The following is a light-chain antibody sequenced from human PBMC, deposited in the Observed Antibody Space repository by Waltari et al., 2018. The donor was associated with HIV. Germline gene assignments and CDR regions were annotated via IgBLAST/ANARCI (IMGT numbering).Light chain of an antibody. J-gene: IGLJ2*01. Sequence: SSLLTQIPSVSVAPGQTARITCGGNNIERKSVNWYQQKPGPAPLLVIYYDSDRPSGIPERFSGSNSGNTATLTISRVGDGDEADYYCQVWDSSSDHVLFGGGTRLTVL. CDR1: NIERKS. CDR2: YDS. CDR3: QVWDSSSDHVL. V-gene: IGLV3-21*04.